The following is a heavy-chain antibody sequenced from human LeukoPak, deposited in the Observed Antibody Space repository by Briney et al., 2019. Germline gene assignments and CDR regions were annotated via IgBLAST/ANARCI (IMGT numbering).Heavy chain of an antibody. CDR2: ISWNSGSI. Sequence: GGSLRLSCAASGFTFDDYAMHWVRQAPGKGLEWASGISWNSGSIGYADSVKGRFTISRDNAKNSLYLQMNSLRAEDTALYYCAKGKGGGYFGYWGQGTLVTVSS. CDR3: AKGKGGGYFGY. D-gene: IGHD2-21*01. CDR1: GFTFDDYA. V-gene: IGHV3-9*01. J-gene: IGHJ4*02.